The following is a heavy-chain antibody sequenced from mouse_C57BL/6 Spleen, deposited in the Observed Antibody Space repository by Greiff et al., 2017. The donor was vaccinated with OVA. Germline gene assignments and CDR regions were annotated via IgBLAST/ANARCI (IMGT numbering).Heavy chain of an antibody. CDR2: INPGSGGT. J-gene: IGHJ1*03. CDR3: ARYYGSRWYFDV. D-gene: IGHD1-1*01. V-gene: IGHV1-54*01. CDR1: GYAFTNYL. Sequence: QVQLQQSGAELVRPGTSVKVSCKASGYAFTNYLIEWVKQRPGQGLEWIGVINPGSGGTNYNEKFKGKATLTADKSSSTAYMQLSSLTSEDPAVYFCARYYGSRWYFDVWGTGTTVTVSS.